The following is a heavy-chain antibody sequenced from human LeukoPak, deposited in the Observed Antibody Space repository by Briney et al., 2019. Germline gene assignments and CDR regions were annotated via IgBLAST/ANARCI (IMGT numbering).Heavy chain of an antibody. CDR2: ISTSSRTI. J-gene: IGHJ4*02. CDR3: AREYYYDRVDY. Sequence: GGSLRLSCAASGFTFSNYEMNWVRQAPGKGPEWLSYISTSSRTIYYAGSVKGRFTISRDNAKNSLYLQMNSLRAEDTAVYYCAREYYYDRVDYWGQGTLVTVSS. D-gene: IGHD3-22*01. V-gene: IGHV3-48*03. CDR1: GFTFSNYE.